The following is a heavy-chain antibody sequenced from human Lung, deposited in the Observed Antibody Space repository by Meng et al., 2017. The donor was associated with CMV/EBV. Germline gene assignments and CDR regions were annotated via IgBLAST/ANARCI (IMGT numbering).Heavy chain of an antibody. CDR1: GSFSGYY. CDR2: INHSGST. Sequence: GSFSGYYWSWIRQPPGKGLEWIGEINHSGSTNYNPSLKSRVTISVDTSKNQFSLKLSSVTAADTAVYYCARVGGYCSSTSCDSWFDPWGQGTLVTVSS. CDR3: ARVGGYCSSTSCDSWFDP. V-gene: IGHV4-34*01. J-gene: IGHJ5*02. D-gene: IGHD2-2*02.